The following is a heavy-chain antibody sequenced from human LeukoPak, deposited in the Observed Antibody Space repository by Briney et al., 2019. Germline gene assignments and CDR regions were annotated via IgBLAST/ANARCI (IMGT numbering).Heavy chain of an antibody. D-gene: IGHD2-2*01. Sequence: GASVKVSCKASGGTFSSYAISWVRQAPGQGLEWMGGIIPIFGTANYAQKFQGRVTITADESTSTAYMELSSLRSEDTAVYYCASNAYCSSTSCYAGYYYYYYMDVWGKGTTVTVSS. V-gene: IGHV1-69*13. CDR3: ASNAYCSSTSCYAGYYYYYYMDV. CDR1: GGTFSSYA. CDR2: IIPIFGTA. J-gene: IGHJ6*03.